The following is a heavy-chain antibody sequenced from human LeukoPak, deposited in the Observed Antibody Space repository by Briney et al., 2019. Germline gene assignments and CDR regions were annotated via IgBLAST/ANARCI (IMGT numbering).Heavy chain of an antibody. CDR1: GFAFSDYH. V-gene: IGHV3-11*01. CDR2: ITVSGDSK. CDR3: ARIIQGPYSFDQ. J-gene: IGHJ4*02. D-gene: IGHD2-21*01. Sequence: GGSPRLSCEASGFAFSDYHMSWIRQAPGRGLEWISYITVSGDSKYYADSVKGRFTISRDNARRSLHLQMSRLTADDTAVYFCARIIQGPYSFDQWGQGTLVAVSS.